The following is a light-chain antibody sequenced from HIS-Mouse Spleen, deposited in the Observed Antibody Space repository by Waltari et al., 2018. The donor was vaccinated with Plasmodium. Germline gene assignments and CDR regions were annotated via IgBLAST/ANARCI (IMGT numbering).Light chain of an antibody. J-gene: IGKJ4*01. CDR3: QQSYSTPQLT. CDR1: QSISSY. Sequence: DIQMTQSTSSLSASVGDRVPITCRASQSISSYLNWYQQKPGKAPKLLIYAASSLQSGVPSRFSGSGSGTDFTLTISSLQPEDFATYYCQQSYSTPQLTFGGGTKVEIK. V-gene: IGKV1-39*01. CDR2: AAS.